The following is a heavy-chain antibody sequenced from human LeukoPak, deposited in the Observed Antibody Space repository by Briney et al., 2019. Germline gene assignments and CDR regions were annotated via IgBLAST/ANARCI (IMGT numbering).Heavy chain of an antibody. V-gene: IGHV3-23*01. CDR2: ISSSGGST. CDR3: AKDRFVGATTPFGY. J-gene: IGHJ4*02. D-gene: IGHD1-26*01. Sequence: GGSLRLSCAASGFTFSNYAMNWVRQAPGKGLEWVSFISSSGGSTFYADSVKGRFTISRDNSKNTLYLQMNSLRAEDTAVYYCAKDRFVGATTPFGYWGQGTLVTVSS. CDR1: GFTFSNYA.